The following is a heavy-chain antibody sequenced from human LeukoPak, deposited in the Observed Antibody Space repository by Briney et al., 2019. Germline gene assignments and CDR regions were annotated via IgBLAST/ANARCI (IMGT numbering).Heavy chain of an antibody. Sequence: PGRSLRLSCAASGFTFSSYGMHWVRQAPGKGLEWVAVISYDGSNKYYADSVKGRFTISRDNSKNTLYLQMNSLRAEDTAVYYCAKKSPDYNWFGPWGQGTLVTVSS. CDR2: ISYDGSNK. CDR1: GFTFSSYG. CDR3: AKKSPDYNWFGP. D-gene: IGHD4/OR15-4a*01. V-gene: IGHV3-30*18. J-gene: IGHJ5*02.